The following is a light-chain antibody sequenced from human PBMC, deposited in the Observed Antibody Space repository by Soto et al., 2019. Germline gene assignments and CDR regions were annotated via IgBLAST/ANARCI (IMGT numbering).Light chain of an antibody. Sequence: EIVMTQSPATLSVSPGERATLSCTASQSVSSNLAWYQQKPGQAPRLLIYGASTRATGIPARFSGSGSGTEFTLTISSLQSVDLAVYYCQQYNNFWTFGQGTKVEIK. CDR2: GAS. CDR3: QQYNNFWT. CDR1: QSVSSN. V-gene: IGKV3-15*01. J-gene: IGKJ1*01.